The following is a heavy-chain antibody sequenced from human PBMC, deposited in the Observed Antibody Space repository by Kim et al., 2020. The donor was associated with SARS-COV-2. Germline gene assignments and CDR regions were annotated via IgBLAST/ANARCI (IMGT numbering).Heavy chain of an antibody. Sequence: NYAQKLQGRVTMTTATSTSTAYMELRSLRSDDTAVYYCAREPNYYDSSGYLYWGQGTLVTVSS. J-gene: IGHJ4*02. V-gene: IGHV1-18*01. D-gene: IGHD3-22*01. CDR3: AREPNYYDSSGYLY.